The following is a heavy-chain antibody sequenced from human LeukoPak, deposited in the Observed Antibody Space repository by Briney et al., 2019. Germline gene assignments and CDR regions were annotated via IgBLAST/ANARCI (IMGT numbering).Heavy chain of an antibody. CDR3: ASLPELELYYYYMDV. J-gene: IGHJ6*03. D-gene: IGHD1-7*01. V-gene: IGHV5-51*01. CDR1: GYSFTSYW. CDR2: IYPGDSDT. Sequence: GESLKISCKGSGYSFTSYWIGWVRQMPGKGLEWMGIIYPGDSDTRYSPSFQGQVTISADKSIRTAYLQWSSLKASDTAMYYCASLPELELYYYYMDVWGKGTTVTVSS.